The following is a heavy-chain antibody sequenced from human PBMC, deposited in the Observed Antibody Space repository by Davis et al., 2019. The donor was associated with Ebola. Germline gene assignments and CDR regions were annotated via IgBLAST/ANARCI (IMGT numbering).Heavy chain of an antibody. CDR2: IYYSGRT. J-gene: IGHJ5*02. Sequence: SETLSLTCSVSGGSVSSYYWSWIRQPPGKALEWIGYIYYSGRTNYNPSLKSRVTISLDTSKNQFSLRLHSVTAADTALYYCARFKVGPTNWFDPWGQGTLVTVSS. D-gene: IGHD1-26*01. CDR3: ARFKVGPTNWFDP. V-gene: IGHV4-59*02. CDR1: GGSVSSYY.